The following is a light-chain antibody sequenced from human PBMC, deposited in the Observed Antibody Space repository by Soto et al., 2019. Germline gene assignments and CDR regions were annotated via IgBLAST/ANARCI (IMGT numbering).Light chain of an antibody. CDR2: GAS. J-gene: IGKJ1*01. V-gene: IGKV1-5*01. CDR1: QSISTW. CDR3: QHYSTYPWT. Sequence: DIQMTQSPSTLSASVGDRVTITCRASQSISTWLTWYQRKPGKAPKVLIYGASSLESGVPSRFSGSGSGTEFTFTITSLQPGDSATYYCQHYSTYPWTFGQGTKVDIK.